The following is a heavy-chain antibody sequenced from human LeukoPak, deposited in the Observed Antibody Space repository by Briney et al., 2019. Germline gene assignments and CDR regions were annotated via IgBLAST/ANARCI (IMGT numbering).Heavy chain of an antibody. CDR2: IYRIGNT. CDR1: GGSISGSIYN. D-gene: IGHD3-9*01. Sequence: PSETLSLTCSVSGGSISGSIYNWGWIRQPPGQGLEWIGYIYRIGNTDYNPSLKSRVTISLDTSKNQLSLNLTSVTAADTAVYYCAGRGQRYFRDWGQGTLVTVSS. V-gene: IGHV4-61*05. J-gene: IGHJ1*01. CDR3: AGRGQRYFRD.